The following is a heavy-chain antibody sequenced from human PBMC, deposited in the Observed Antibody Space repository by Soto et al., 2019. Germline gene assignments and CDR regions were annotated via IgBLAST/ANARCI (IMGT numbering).Heavy chain of an antibody. CDR2: IIPIFGTA. J-gene: IGHJ4*01. CDR3: ARRYFVIAAADANVKTPDSY. D-gene: IGHD6-13*01. Sequence: GASVKVSCKASGGTFSSYAISWVRQAPGQGLEWMGGIIPIFGTASYAQKFQGRVTMTRDTSTSTVYMELSSLRSEDTAVYYCARRYFVIAAADANVKTPDSYWGQGTVVDVSS. CDR1: GGTFSSYA. V-gene: IGHV1-69*05.